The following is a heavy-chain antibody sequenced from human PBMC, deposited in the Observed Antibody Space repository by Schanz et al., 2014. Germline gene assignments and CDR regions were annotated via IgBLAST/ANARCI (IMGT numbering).Heavy chain of an antibody. J-gene: IGHJ4*02. V-gene: IGHV1-46*03. Sequence: QVQLVQSGAEVHKPGASLKISCKASGYTFTNFFLHWVRQAPGQGLEWMGIINPIGGSTTYAQKFRGAVTLTTDTSTDTAYLELTSLRSEDTAVYYGARGSPENMIRGELDYWGQGTLGTVSS. CDR1: GYTFTNFF. CDR2: INPIGGST. D-gene: IGHD3-10*01. CDR3: ARGSPENMIRGELDY.